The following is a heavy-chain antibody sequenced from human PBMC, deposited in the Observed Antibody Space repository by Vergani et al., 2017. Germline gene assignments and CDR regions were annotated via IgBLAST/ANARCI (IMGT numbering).Heavy chain of an antibody. D-gene: IGHD2-15*01. J-gene: IGHJ4*02. CDR1: GGSISSYY. Sequence: QVQLQESGPGLVKPSETLSLTCPVSGGSISSYYWSWIRQPPGKGLEWIGYIYYSGSTNYNPSLKSRVTISVDTSKNQFSLKLSSVTAADTAVYYCARGLRLHTPYYFDYWGQGTLVTVSS. CDR3: ARGLRLHTPYYFDY. CDR2: IYYSGST. V-gene: IGHV4-59*01.